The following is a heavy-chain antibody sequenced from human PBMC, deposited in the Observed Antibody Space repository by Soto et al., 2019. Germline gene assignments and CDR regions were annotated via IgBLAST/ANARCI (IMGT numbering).Heavy chain of an antibody. D-gene: IGHD1-26*01. CDR2: IYYSGGT. V-gene: IGHV4-61*01. CDR3: ARDRGDGSYSHDY. CDR1: GGSVSSGTYH. Sequence: SETLSLTCSVSGGSVSSGTYHWSWIRQPPGKGLEWIGFIYYSGGTNYNPSLKSRVTISVDTSKNQFSLKPSSVTAADTAVYYCARDRGDGSYSHDYWGQGALVTVSS. J-gene: IGHJ4*02.